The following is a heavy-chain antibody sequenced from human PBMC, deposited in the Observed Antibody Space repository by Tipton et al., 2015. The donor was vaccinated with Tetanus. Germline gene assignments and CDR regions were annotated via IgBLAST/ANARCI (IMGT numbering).Heavy chain of an antibody. CDR2: IYTSGGT. D-gene: IGHD3-9*01. Sequence: TLSLTCTVSGGSISSYYWSWIRQPAGKGLEWIGRIYTSGGTNYNPSLKSRVTMSVDTSKNQFSLKLSSVTAADTAVYYCARDPIIFRYDILTGTPYGMDVWGQGTTVTVSS. J-gene: IGHJ6*02. CDR3: ARDPIIFRYDILTGTPYGMDV. V-gene: IGHV4-4*07. CDR1: GGSISSYY.